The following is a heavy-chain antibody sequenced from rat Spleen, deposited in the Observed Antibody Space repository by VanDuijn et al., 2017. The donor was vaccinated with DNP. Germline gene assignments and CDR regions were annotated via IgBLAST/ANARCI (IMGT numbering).Heavy chain of an antibody. CDR2: ITSGGST. CDR1: GFSLTSYG. D-gene: IGHD1-6*01. CDR3: ARVGLGTPRDY. J-gene: IGHJ2*01. Sequence: QVQLRESGPGLVQPSQTLSLICTVSGFSLTSYGVSWVRQPPGKGLEWIVAITSGGSTFYNSALRSRLSVSRDTSKSQVFLKMNSLQTEDTAIYFWARVGLGTPRDYWGQGVMVTVSS. V-gene: IGHV2S12*01.